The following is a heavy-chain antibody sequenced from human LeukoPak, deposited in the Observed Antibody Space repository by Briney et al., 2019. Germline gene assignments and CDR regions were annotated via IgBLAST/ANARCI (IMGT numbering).Heavy chain of an antibody. CDR3: ARVAHYYYYYMDV. J-gene: IGHJ6*03. Sequence: PGGSLRLSCAASGFTFSSYGMHWVRQAPGKGLKWVAVISYDGSNKYYADSVKGRFTISRDNSKNTLYLQMNSLRAEDTAVYYCARVAHYYYYYMDVWGKGTTVTVSS. CDR1: GFTFSSYG. CDR2: ISYDGSNK. V-gene: IGHV3-30*03.